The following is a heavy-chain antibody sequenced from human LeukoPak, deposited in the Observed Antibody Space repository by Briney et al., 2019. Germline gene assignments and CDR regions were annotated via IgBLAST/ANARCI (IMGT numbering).Heavy chain of an antibody. J-gene: IGHJ2*01. CDR3: ARDWCGYYCWYFDL. CDR2: IGTAGDT. D-gene: IGHD3-3*01. Sequence: GGSLRLSCAASGFTSSSYDMHWVRQATGKGLEWVSAIGTAGDTYYPGSVKGRFTISRENAKNALYLQMNSLRAGDTAVYDCARDWCGYYCWYFDLWGRGTLVTVSS. V-gene: IGHV3-13*01. CDR1: GFTSSSYD.